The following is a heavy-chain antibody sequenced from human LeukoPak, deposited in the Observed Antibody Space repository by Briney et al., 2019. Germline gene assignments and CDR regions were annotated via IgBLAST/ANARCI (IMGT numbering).Heavy chain of an antibody. CDR1: GFTFSSYA. CDR2: ISGSGGNT. J-gene: IGHJ6*03. CDR3: ATTLLRASTYMDV. D-gene: IGHD1-1*01. Sequence: PGGSLRLSCAASGFTFSSYAMSWVRQAPGKGLEWVSGISGSGGNTYYADSVKGRFTISRDNSKNTLYLQMNSLRAEDTAVYYCATTLLRASTYMDVWGKGTTVTVSS. V-gene: IGHV3-23*01.